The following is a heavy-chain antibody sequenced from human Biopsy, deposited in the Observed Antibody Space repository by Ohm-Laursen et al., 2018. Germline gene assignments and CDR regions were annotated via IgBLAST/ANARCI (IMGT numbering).Heavy chain of an antibody. CDR3: AREDEGLLRALDL. V-gene: IGHV4-4*07. CDR2: IYTIGDT. CDR1: GASMTGYF. Sequence: SETLSLTCTVSGASMTGYFWTWVRQPAGKGLEWIGHIYTIGDTTYNPSLESRVTMSLDTSKNQSSLKMTSLTAADTAVYFCAREDEGLLRALDLWGQGTMVTVSS. J-gene: IGHJ3*01. D-gene: IGHD3-3*01.